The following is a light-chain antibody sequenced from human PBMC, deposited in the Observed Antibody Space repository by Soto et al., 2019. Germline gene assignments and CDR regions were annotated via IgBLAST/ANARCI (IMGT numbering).Light chain of an antibody. Sequence: DIQMTQSPSSVSASVGDRVTITCRASQDIGTWLGWYQQKPGKAPKLLIDAASTLQSGVASRFSGSGSGTVLTLTISSLQAEDFATYWCQQSYTTPYTFGQGTNLEIK. V-gene: IGKV1-12*02. CDR1: QDIGTW. CDR2: AAS. CDR3: QQSYTTPYT. J-gene: IGKJ2*01.